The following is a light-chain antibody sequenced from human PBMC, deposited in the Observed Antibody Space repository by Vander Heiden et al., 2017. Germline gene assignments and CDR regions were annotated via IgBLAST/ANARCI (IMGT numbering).Light chain of an antibody. CDR1: QSLLDSNGKNY. V-gene: IGKV2-28*01. Sequence: IVMTQSTISLPVNPGETASIPCRSSQSLLDSNGKNYLDWYLVKPGQSPQLLIYLGSNRASGVPDRFSGSGSGTDFTLKISRVEADDVGLYYCMQAQQTPRTFGQGTKVEIK. CDR3: MQAQQTPRT. CDR2: LGS. J-gene: IGKJ1*01.